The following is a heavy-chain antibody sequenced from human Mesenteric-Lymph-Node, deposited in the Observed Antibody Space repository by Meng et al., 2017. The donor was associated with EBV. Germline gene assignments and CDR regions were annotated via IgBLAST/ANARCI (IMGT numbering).Heavy chain of an antibody. CDR3: AKGPPNIWRSYRLDP. D-gene: IGHD3-16*02. CDR1: GFTVSEHY. Sequence: EVQLVESGGGLVQPGGSLRLSFVVSGFTVSEHYMDWVRQAAGKGLEWVGRSRNKVNSYSSEYAASVKGRFSISRDDSKNSLYLQMKSLNTEDTAVYYCAKGPPNIWRSYRLDPWGPGTLVTVSS. V-gene: IGHV3-72*01. J-gene: IGHJ5*02. CDR2: SRNKVNSYSS.